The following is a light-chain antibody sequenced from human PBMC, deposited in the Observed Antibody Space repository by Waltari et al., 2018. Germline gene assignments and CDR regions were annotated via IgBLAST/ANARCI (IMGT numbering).Light chain of an antibody. V-gene: IGKV4-1*01. CDR1: QSLLYSSNNKNY. J-gene: IGKJ2*03. CDR2: WAS. Sequence: DIVMTQSPDSLAVSLGERVTINCKSSQSLLYSSNNKNYLAWYQQKPGQTPKLLIYWASTRESGVPNRFSGSGSGTDFTLTISGLQAEDVAMYYCQQYYDTLYSFGQGTKVEIK. CDR3: QQYYDTLYS.